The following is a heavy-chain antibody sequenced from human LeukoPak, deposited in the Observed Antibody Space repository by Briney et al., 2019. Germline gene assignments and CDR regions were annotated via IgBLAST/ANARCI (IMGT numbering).Heavy chain of an antibody. CDR3: ARVVEMGATSRSGDFDY. CDR2: INHRGST. D-gene: IGHD1-26*01. V-gene: IGHV4-34*01. CDR1: GWSFSGYY. Sequence: SGTLSLTCAVYGWSFSGYYWSWIRQPPGKGLEWMGEINHRGSTNYNPSPKSRVTIISDTSKNQFSLKLSSVTTADTAVYYCARVVEMGATSRSGDFDYWGQGTLVTVSS. J-gene: IGHJ4*02.